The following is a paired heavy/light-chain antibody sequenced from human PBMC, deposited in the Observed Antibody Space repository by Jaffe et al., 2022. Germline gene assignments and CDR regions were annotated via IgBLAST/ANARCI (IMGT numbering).Light chain of an antibody. CDR2: TVS. Sequence: DIQMTQSPSSVSASVGDRVTITCRASQNINTWLAWYQQKPGKAPKLLIYTVSSLQSGVPSRFSGSGSGTDFTLTISGLQPEDFATYYCQQANSFPWTFGQGTKVEIK. J-gene: IGKJ1*01. V-gene: IGKV1-12*01. CDR3: QQANSFPWT. CDR1: QNINTW.
Heavy chain of an antibody. V-gene: IGHV2-5*01. CDR3: TQRLGEGGTGAFDP. CDR1: GFSVGTRGAG. Sequence: QITLKESGPTLVKPTQTLTLTCSFSGFSVGTRGAGVGWIRQPPGKALEWLALIYWTDERHYSPSLKSRLSITKDTSKNQVVLTLTNLDPGDTATYYCTQRLGEGGTGAFDPWDQGTLVIVSS. CDR2: IYWTDER. J-gene: IGHJ5*02. D-gene: IGHD1-26*01.